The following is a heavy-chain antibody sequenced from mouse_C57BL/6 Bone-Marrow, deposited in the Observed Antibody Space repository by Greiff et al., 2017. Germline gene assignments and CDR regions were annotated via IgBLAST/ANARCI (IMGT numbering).Heavy chain of an antibody. Sequence: VKLQQSGAELARPGASVKLSCKASGYTFTSYGISWVKQRTGQGLEWIGEIYPRSGNTYYNEKFKGKATLTADKSSSTAYMELRSLTSADSAGYICARARYWYFDVWGKGTTVTVSA. CDR3: ARARYWYFDV. CDR1: GYTFTSYG. J-gene: IGHJ1*03. V-gene: IGHV1-81*01. CDR2: IYPRSGNT.